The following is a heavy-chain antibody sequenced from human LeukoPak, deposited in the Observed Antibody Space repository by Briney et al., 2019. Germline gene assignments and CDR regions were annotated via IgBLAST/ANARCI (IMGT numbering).Heavy chain of an antibody. D-gene: IGHD2/OR15-2a*01. Sequence: GGSLRLSCAASGFTFDDYAMHWVRQTPGKGLVWVSDINSDGRATNYADSVKGRFTISRDNAQNTLYLQMNSLRAEDTAVYYCARGTALQDYWGQGTLVTVSS. J-gene: IGHJ4*02. CDR2: INSDGRAT. V-gene: IGHV3-74*01. CDR1: GFTFDDYA. CDR3: ARGTALQDY.